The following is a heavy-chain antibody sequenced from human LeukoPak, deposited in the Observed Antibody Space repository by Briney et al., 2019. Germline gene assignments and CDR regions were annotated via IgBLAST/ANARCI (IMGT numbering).Heavy chain of an antibody. V-gene: IGHV1-18*01. Sequence: ASVKVSCKASGYTFTSYGISWVRQAPGQGLEWMGWISAYNGNTNYAQKLQGRVTMTRDTSTSTVYMELSSLRSEDTAVYYCARSDTPRGGYMDVWGKGTTVT. CDR2: ISAYNGNT. CDR1: GYTFTSYG. J-gene: IGHJ6*03. CDR3: ARSDTPRGGYMDV. D-gene: IGHD3-10*01.